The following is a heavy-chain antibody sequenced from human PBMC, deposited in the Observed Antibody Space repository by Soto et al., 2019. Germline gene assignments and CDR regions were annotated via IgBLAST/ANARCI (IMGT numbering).Heavy chain of an antibody. CDR2: IYYSGST. CDR3: ARVCGGDCHYGMDV. D-gene: IGHD2-21*02. Sequence: QVQLQESGPGLVKPSQTLSLTCTVSGGSISSGGYYWSWIRQHPGEGLEWIGYIYYSGSTYYNPSRKSRVTISVDTSKNQFSLKLSSVTAADTAVYYCARVCGGDCHYGMDVWGQGTTVTVSS. J-gene: IGHJ6*02. CDR1: GGSISSGGYY. V-gene: IGHV4-31*03.